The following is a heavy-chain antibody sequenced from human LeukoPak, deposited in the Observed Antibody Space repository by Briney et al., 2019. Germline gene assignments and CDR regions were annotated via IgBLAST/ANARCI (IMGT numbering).Heavy chain of an antibody. J-gene: IGHJ4*02. Sequence: GGSLRLSCAASGFIFTDYGMHWVRQAPGKGLEWLTFIRYDGSDKHYADSVKGRFTISRDNSKNTLYLQMNSLTSEDTAVYYCAKEGTASKPSDLDHWGKGILVTVSS. D-gene: IGHD1/OR15-1a*01. V-gene: IGHV3-30*02. CDR2: IRYDGSDK. CDR3: AKEGTASKPSDLDH. CDR1: GFIFTDYG.